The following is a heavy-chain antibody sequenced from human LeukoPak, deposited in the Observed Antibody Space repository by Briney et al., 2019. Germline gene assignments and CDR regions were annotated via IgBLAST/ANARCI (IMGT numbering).Heavy chain of an antibody. Sequence: ASSVKVSCKASGYTFTSYDITWVRQATGQGLEWMGWMNPNSGNTGYAQKFQGRVTMTRNTSISTAYMDLSSLRSVDTAVYYCTRGHSADWGQGTVVTVSS. CDR3: TRGHSAD. CDR2: MNPNSGNT. CDR1: GYTFTSYD. D-gene: IGHD3-10*01. V-gene: IGHV1-8*01. J-gene: IGHJ1*01.